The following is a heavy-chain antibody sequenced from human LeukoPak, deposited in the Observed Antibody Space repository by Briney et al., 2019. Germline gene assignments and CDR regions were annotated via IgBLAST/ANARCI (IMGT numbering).Heavy chain of an antibody. V-gene: IGHV1-69*05. Sequence: ASVKVSCKASGGTFSSYAISWVRQAPGQGLEWMGGIIPIFGTANYAQNFQGRVTMTRDTSTSTVYMELSSLRSEDTAVYYCARDLTGNSCLWGQGTLVTVSS. CDR2: IIPIFGTA. CDR1: GGTFSSYA. CDR3: ARDLTGNSCL. D-gene: IGHD1-14*01. J-gene: IGHJ4*02.